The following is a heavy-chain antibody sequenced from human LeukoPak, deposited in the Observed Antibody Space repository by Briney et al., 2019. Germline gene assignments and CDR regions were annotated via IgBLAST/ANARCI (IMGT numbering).Heavy chain of an antibody. CDR3: ARARIRGKYYFDY. J-gene: IGHJ4*02. CDR2: ISYDGSNK. V-gene: IGHV3-30*04. D-gene: IGHD5-18*01. CDR1: GFTFSSYA. Sequence: SGGSLRLSCAASGFTFSSYAMHWVRQAPGKGLEWVAVISYDGSNKYYADSVKGRFTISRDNSKNMLYLQMNSLRAEDTAVYYCARARIRGKYYFDYWGQGTLVTVSS.